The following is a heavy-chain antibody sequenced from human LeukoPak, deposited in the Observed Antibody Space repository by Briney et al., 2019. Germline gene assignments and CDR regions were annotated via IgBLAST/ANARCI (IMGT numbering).Heavy chain of an antibody. J-gene: IGHJ5*02. D-gene: IGHD2-2*01. CDR1: GCSISSSSYY. CDR2: IYYSGST. CDR3: ARLGVVVVPAAMISWFDP. V-gene: IGHV4-39*01. Sequence: SETLSLTCTVSGCSISSSSYYWGWIRQPPGKGLEWIGSIYYSGSTYYNPSLKSRVTISVDTSKNQFSLKLSSVTAADTAVYYCARLGVVVVPAAMISWFDPWGQGTLVTVSS.